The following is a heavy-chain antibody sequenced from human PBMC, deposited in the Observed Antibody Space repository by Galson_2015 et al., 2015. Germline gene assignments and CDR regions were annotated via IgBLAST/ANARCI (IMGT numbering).Heavy chain of an antibody. CDR1: GFTFSGYR. Sequence: SLRLSCAASGFTFSGYRMSWVRQAPGKGLEWVSSILSSSSYIYYADSVKGRFTISRDNAKNSLYLQMNSLRAEDTAVYYCARLDGDYYYWGQGTLVTVSS. V-gene: IGHV3-21*01. J-gene: IGHJ4*02. CDR3: ARLDGDYYY. CDR2: ILSSSSYI. D-gene: IGHD4-17*01.